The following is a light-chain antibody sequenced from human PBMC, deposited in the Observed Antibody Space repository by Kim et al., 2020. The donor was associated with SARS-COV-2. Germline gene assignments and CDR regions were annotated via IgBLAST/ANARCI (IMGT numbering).Light chain of an antibody. CDR2: GAS. J-gene: IGKJ2*01. CDR1: QSVRNNY. Sequence: EIVLTQSPGTLSLSPGERATLSCRASQSVRNNYLAWYQQKPGQAPRLLIHGASSRATGIPDRFSGSGSGTDFTRTISRLEPEDFAMYYCQHYRSSPPMYTFGQGTKLEI. CDR3: QHYRSSPPMYT. V-gene: IGKV3-20*01.